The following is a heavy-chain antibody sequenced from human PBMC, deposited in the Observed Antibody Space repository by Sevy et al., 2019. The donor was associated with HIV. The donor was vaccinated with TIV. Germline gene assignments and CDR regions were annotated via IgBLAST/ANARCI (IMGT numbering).Heavy chain of an antibody. V-gene: IGHV4-61*02. CDR3: ARAPLDDILTGYYRAFDY. CDR1: GGSISSGGYY. J-gene: IGHJ4*02. D-gene: IGHD3-9*01. CDR2: IYTSGRT. Sequence: SETLSLTCTVSGGSISSGGYYWSWIRQPAGKGMEWLGRIYTSGRTNYNPSLKSRVTISVDTSKNQFSLKLSSVTAADTAVYYCARAPLDDILTGYYRAFDYWGQGTLVTVSS.